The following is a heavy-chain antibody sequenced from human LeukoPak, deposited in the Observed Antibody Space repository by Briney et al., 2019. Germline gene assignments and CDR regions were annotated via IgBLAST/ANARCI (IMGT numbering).Heavy chain of an antibody. V-gene: IGHV1-46*01. Sequence: ASVKVSCTASGDTFTSYYMHWVRQAPGQGLEWMGLINPSGGSTSYAQKFQGRVTMTRDTSTSTVYMELSSLRSEDTAVYYCARGPDVLRFLEWLSPYYYYGMDVWGQGTTVTVSS. CDR1: GDTFTSYY. CDR2: INPSGGST. CDR3: ARGPDVLRFLEWLSPYYYYGMDV. D-gene: IGHD3-3*01. J-gene: IGHJ6*02.